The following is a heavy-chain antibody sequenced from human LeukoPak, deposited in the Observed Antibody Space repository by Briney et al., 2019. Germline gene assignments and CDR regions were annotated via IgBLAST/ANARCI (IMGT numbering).Heavy chain of an antibody. CDR1: GGSISSYY. CDR3: ARDRITMVRGVSGRYFDY. CDR2: IYYSGST. D-gene: IGHD3-10*01. J-gene: IGHJ4*02. Sequence: PSETLSLTCTVSGGSISSYYWSWIRQPPGKGLEWIGYIYYSGSTNYNPSLKSRVTISVGTSKNQFSLKPSSVTAADTAVYYCARDRITMVRGVSGRYFDYWGQGTLVTVSS. V-gene: IGHV4-59*01.